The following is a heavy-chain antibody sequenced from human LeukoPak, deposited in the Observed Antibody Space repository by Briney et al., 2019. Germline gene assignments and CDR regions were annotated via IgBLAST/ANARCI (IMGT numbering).Heavy chain of an antibody. CDR2: ISGSSTYI. V-gene: IGHV3-21*01. D-gene: IGHD2-2*01. CDR3: ARDLDCTRTTCYAGDDGFDI. CDR1: GFTFSSYA. J-gene: IGHJ3*02. Sequence: GGSLRLSCAASGFTFSSYAMSWVRQAPGKGLQWVSSISGSSTYIFYADSVKGRFTISRDNAKNSLYLQMNSLRAEDTAVYYCARDLDCTRTTCYAGDDGFDIWGQGTMVTVSS.